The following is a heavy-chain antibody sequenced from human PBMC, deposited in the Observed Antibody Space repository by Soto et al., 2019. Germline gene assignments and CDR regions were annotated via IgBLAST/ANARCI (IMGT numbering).Heavy chain of an antibody. CDR1: GFTFGSYV. CDR3: AKDWQFDW. Sequence: PGGSLRLSCAASGFTFGSYVMSWFRQAPGKGLERVSTIRDRGGSTYYTESVKGRFTITRDNSRNTLFPQMNSLRAEDTAIYYCAKDWQFDWWGQGTLVTVSS. V-gene: IGHV3-23*01. J-gene: IGHJ4*02. CDR2: IRDRGGST.